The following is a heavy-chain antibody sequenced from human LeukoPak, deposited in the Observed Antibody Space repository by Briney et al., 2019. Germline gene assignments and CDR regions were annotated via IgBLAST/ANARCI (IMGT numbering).Heavy chain of an antibody. CDR2: IIPIFGSA. CDR3: AKGSQLREGGSYRF. D-gene: IGHD3-16*02. J-gene: IGHJ4*02. CDR1: GGIFSSYA. V-gene: IGHV1-69*06. Sequence: SVKVCCKASGGIFSSYAINWVRQAPGQGLEWMGRIIPIFGSANYAQKFQGRVTITADKSTRTAYLELSSLRSEDTALYYCAKGSQLREGGSYRFWGQGTLVTVSS.